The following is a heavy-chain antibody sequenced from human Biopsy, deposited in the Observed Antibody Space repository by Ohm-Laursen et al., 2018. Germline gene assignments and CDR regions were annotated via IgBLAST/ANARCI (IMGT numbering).Heavy chain of an antibody. V-gene: IGHV4-31*01. CDR2: IFNSANT. CDR3: ARGDYFDSNGYFWFDP. D-gene: IGHD3-22*01. J-gene: IGHJ5*02. Sequence: QTLTLTCAVSGGSISSGGSYWSWIRQRPGKGLEWIGYIFNSANTYYNPSLKNLITISGDTSKNQFSLKLNSVTAADTAVYYCARGDYFDSNGYFWFDPWGQGTLVTVSS. CDR1: GGSISSGGSY.